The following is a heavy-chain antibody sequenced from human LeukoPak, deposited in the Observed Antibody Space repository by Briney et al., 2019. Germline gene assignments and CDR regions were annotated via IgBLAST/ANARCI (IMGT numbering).Heavy chain of an antibody. V-gene: IGHV3-30-3*01. CDR3: AKRTSRTECYYYGMDV. CDR1: GFTFSSYW. CDR2: ISYDGSNK. J-gene: IGHJ6*02. Sequence: GGSLRLSCVGSGFTFSSYWMSWVRQAPGKGPEWVAVISYDGSNKYYADSVKGRFTISRDNSKNTLYLQMNSLRAEDTAVYYCAKRTSRTECYYYGMDVWGQGTTVTVSS. D-gene: IGHD3-3*01.